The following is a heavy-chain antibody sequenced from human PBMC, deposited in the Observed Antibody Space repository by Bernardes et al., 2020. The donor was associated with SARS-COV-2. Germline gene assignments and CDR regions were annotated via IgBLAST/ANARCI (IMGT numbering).Heavy chain of an antibody. CDR2: INHSGVT. J-gene: IGHJ4*02. V-gene: IGHV4-34*01. Sequence: SETPSLTFAVHCGSLISYYWSWVPPPPGTGLEWIGQINHSGVTNYNPTLKSRVSISVDTSKNQFSLRLTYVTAADTAIYYCARGAKVLEYWGQGTLVSVSS. CDR3: ARGAKVLEY. CDR1: CGSLISYY. D-gene: IGHD3-10*01.